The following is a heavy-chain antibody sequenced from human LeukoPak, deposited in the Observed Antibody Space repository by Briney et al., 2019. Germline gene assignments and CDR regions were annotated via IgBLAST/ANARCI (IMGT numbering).Heavy chain of an antibody. D-gene: IGHD1-26*01. J-gene: IGHJ4*02. Sequence: GGSLRLSCVPSGFTFSSNYMSWVRQAPGKGLEWVSLIYNSGSTYYTDSVKGRFTISRDNSKNTLYLQMNSLRAEDTAVYYCAKDPAPLVGATYSYFDYWGQGTLVTVSS. CDR1: GFTFSSNY. CDR2: IYNSGST. CDR3: AKDPAPLVGATYSYFDY. V-gene: IGHV3-53*01.